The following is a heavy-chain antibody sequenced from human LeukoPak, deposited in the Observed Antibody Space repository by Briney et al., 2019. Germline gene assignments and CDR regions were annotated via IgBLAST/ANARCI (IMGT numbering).Heavy chain of an antibody. CDR2: INSDGSTT. Sequence: GGSLRLSCAASGFTFSKSWMHWVRQAPGKGLLWVSRINSDGSTTTYADSVKGRFTISRDNAKNTVYLQMNSLRAEDTAVYYCARLRGYSGYDFQYYFDYWGQGTLVTVSS. CDR1: GFTFSKSW. D-gene: IGHD5-12*01. CDR3: ARLRGYSGYDFQYYFDY. J-gene: IGHJ4*02. V-gene: IGHV3-74*01.